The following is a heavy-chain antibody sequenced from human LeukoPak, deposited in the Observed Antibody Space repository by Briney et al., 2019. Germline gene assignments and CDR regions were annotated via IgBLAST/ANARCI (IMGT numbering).Heavy chain of an antibody. CDR3: ASQVVVVAQGRGYFDY. Sequence: SVRVSCTPSGGTFSSSAISWVRQAPGQGLEWMGRIIPILGIANYAQKFQGRVTITADKSTSTAYMELSSLRSEDTAVYYCASQVVVVAQGRGYFDYWGQGTLVTVSS. CDR1: GGTFSSSA. V-gene: IGHV1-69*04. J-gene: IGHJ4*02. D-gene: IGHD2-15*01. CDR2: IIPILGIA.